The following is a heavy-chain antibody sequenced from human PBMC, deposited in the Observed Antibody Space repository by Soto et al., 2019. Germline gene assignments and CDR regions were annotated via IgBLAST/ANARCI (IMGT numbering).Heavy chain of an antibody. CDR1: GGSISSGGYY. V-gene: IGHV4-31*03. Sequence: TSETLSLICTVSGGSISSGGYYWSWIRQHPGKGLEWIGYIYYSGSAYYNPSLKSRVTISVDTSKNQFSLKLSSVTAADTAVYYCARGDTAMYYGMDVWGQGTTVTVSS. J-gene: IGHJ6*02. CDR2: IYYSGSA. CDR3: ARGDTAMYYGMDV. D-gene: IGHD5-18*01.